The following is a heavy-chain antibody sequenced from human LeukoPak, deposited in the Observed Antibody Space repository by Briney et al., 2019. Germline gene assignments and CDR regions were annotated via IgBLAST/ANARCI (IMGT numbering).Heavy chain of an antibody. CDR1: GFTFSSYG. J-gene: IGHJ4*02. CDR2: IWYDGSNK. V-gene: IGHV3-33*01. CDR3: ARGRDYYDSSGYYPPLDY. D-gene: IGHD3-22*01. Sequence: GGSLRLSCAASGFTFSSYGMHWVRQAPGKGLEWVAVIWYDGSNKYYADSVKGRFTISRDNSKNTLYLQMNSLRAEDTAVYYCARGRDYYDSSGYYPPLDYWGQGTLVTVSS.